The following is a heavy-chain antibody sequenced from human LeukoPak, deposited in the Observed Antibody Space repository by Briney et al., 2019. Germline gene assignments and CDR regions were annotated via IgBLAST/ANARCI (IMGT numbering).Heavy chain of an antibody. CDR2: IKQDGSEK. D-gene: IGHD2-15*01. V-gene: IGHV3-7*01. J-gene: IGHJ4*02. Sequence: GGSLRLSCAASGFTFSSYWMSWVRQAPRKGLEWVANIKQDGSEKHYVDSVKGRFTISRDNAKNSLYLQMNSLRAEDTALYYCVRDQLSGGVDYWGQGTLVTVSS. CDR1: GFTFSSYW. CDR3: VRDQLSGGVDY.